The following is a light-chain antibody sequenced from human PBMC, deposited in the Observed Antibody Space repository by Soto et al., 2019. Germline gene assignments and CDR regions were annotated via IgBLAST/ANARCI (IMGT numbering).Light chain of an antibody. CDR3: CSYTTSNTRQIV. V-gene: IGLV2-14*03. Sequence: QSALTQPAPVSGSPGQSITISCTGTSSDVGGYNYVSWYQHHPGKAPKLMIYDVSNRPSGVSNRFSGSKSGNTASLTISGLQPEDEADYYCCSYTTSNTRQIVFGTGTKVTVL. CDR1: SSDVGGYNY. CDR2: DVS. J-gene: IGLJ1*01.